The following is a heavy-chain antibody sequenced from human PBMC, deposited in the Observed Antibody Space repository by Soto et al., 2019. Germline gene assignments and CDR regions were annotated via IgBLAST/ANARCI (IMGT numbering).Heavy chain of an antibody. CDR3: AHSLTLPAGGTYYYYGMDV. CDR1: GFSLSTSGVG. J-gene: IGHJ6*02. Sequence: QITLKESGPTLVKPTQTLTLTCTFSGFSLSTSGVGVGWIRQPPGKALEWLALIYWVDDKRYSPSLKSRLTITKDTSKNQVVLTMTNMDPVDTATYYCAHSLTLPAGGTYYYYGMDVWGQGTTVTVSS. V-gene: IGHV2-5*02. CDR2: IYWVDDK. D-gene: IGHD6-13*01.